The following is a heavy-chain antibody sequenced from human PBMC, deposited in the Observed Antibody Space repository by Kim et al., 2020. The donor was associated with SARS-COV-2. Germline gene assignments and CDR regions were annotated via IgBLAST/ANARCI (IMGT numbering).Heavy chain of an antibody. CDR1: GGSISSSNW. Sequence: SETLSLTCAVSGGSISSSNWWSWVRQPPGKGLEWIGEIYHSGSTNYNPSLKSRVTISVDKSKNQFSLKLSSVTAADTAVYYCARRIAAAGTGYYFDYWGQGTLVTVSS. CDR3: ARRIAAAGTGYYFDY. CDR2: IYHSGST. J-gene: IGHJ4*02. V-gene: IGHV4-4*02. D-gene: IGHD6-13*01.